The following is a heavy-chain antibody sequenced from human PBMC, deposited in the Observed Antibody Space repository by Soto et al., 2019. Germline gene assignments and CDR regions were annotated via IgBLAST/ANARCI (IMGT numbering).Heavy chain of an antibody. D-gene: IGHD6-6*01. CDR2: IYSGGST. V-gene: IGHV3-53*01. CDR3: ARDSVMSEYSSSYYYYGMDV. Sequence: PGGSLSLSCAASGFTVSSNYISWVRQAPGKGLEWVSVIYSGGSTYYADSVKGRFTISRDNSKNTLYLQMNSLRAEDTAVYYCARDSVMSEYSSSYYYYGMDVWGQGTTVTVYS. J-gene: IGHJ6*02. CDR1: GFTVSSNY.